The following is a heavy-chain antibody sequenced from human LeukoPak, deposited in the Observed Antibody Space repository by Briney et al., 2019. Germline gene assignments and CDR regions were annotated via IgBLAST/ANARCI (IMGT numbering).Heavy chain of an antibody. CDR1: RFTLSNYW. D-gene: IGHD5-18*01. CDR2: ISGSGGST. J-gene: IGHJ4*02. V-gene: IGHV3-23*01. Sequence: GGSLRLSCAASRFTLSNYWMSWVRQAPGKGLEWVSAISGSGGSTYYADSVKGRFTISRDNSKNTLYLQMNSLRAEDTAVYYCAKDHLQLGGYFDYWGQGTLVTVSS. CDR3: AKDHLQLGGYFDY.